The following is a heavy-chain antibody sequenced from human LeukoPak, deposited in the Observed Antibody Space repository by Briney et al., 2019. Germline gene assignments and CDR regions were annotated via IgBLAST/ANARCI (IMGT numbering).Heavy chain of an antibody. Sequence: PGGSLRLSCAASGFTFSSYWMHWVRQAPGKGLEWVSGISWNSGSIGYADSVKGRFTISRDNAKNSLYLQMNSLRAEDTALYYCAKGGVEDAFDIWGQGTMVTVSS. CDR1: GFTFSSYW. V-gene: IGHV3-9*01. CDR2: ISWNSGSI. CDR3: AKGGVEDAFDI. D-gene: IGHD3-3*01. J-gene: IGHJ3*02.